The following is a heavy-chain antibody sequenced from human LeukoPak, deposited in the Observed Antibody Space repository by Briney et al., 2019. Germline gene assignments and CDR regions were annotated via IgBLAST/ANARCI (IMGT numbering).Heavy chain of an antibody. J-gene: IGHJ5*02. Sequence: SETLSLTCTVSGYSISSGYYWGWIRQPPGKGLEWIGSIYHSGSTYYNPSLKSRVTISVDTSKNQFSLKLSSVTAADTAVYYCARDRGVDTAMVNWFDPWGQGTLVTVSS. V-gene: IGHV4-38-2*02. CDR1: GYSISSGYY. CDR3: ARDRGVDTAMVNWFDP. CDR2: IYHSGST. D-gene: IGHD5-18*01.